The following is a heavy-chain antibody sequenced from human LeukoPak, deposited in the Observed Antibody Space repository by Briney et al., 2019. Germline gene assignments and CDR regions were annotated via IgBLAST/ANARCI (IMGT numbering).Heavy chain of an antibody. CDR1: GFTFNTYG. CDR3: ARDMNYNLDF. CDR2: IDIDGGT. J-gene: IGHJ4*02. Sequence: PGRSLRLSCAASGFTFNTYGMHWVRQAPGKGLVWVSRIDIDGGTGYADSVKGRFTISRDNAKNTVELQMNDLRAEDTALYYCARDMNYNLDFWGQGTLVTVSS. D-gene: IGHD1-1*01. V-gene: IGHV3-74*01.